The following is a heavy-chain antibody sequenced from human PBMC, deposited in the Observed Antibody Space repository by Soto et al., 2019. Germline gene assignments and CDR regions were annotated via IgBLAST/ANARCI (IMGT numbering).Heavy chain of an antibody. Sequence: GGSLRLSCTTSGFTFGDYAMSWSRQAPGKGLEWVGVIRSKAYGATTDYAASVKGRFTISRDDSKSIAYLQMNSLKSEDTGVYYCTKYTYTSRYAYYGMDVWGHGTTVTVS. J-gene: IGHJ6*02. CDR2: IRSKAYGATT. CDR3: TKYTYTSRYAYYGMDV. D-gene: IGHD6-13*01. CDR1: GFTFGDYA. V-gene: IGHV3-49*03.